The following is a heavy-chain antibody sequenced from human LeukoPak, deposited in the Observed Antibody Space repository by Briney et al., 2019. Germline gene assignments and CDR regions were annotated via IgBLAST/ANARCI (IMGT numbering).Heavy chain of an antibody. CDR1: GFTFSSYA. J-gene: IGHJ4*02. CDR3: VKDSSGFLYYFDY. V-gene: IGHV3-64D*06. CDR2: ISSNGGST. D-gene: IGHD6-19*01. Sequence: PGGSLRLSCSASGFTFSSYAMHWVRQALGKGLEYVSAISSNGGSTYYADSVKGRFTISRDNSKNTLYLQMSSLRAEDTAVYYCVKDSSGFLYYFDYWGQGTLVTVSS.